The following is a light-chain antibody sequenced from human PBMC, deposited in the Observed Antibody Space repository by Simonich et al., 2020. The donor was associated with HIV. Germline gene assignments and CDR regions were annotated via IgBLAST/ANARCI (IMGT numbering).Light chain of an antibody. J-gene: IGKJ3*01. Sequence: DIVMTQSPLSLPFTPGEPASISSRSNQSLLHSNGYNYLDWYLQKPVQSPLLLISLGSNRDSGDPDRFSCSGSGTDFTLKISRVEAEDVGVYYCMQALQTPTFGPGTKVDIK. CDR3: MQALQTPT. CDR2: LGS. V-gene: IGKV2-28*01. CDR1: QSLLHSNGYNY.